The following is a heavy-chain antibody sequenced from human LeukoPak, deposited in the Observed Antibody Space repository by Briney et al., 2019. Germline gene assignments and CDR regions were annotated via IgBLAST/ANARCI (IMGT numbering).Heavy chain of an antibody. CDR2: ISSSSSTI. CDR3: ARDTDTMIVVPDAFDI. D-gene: IGHD3-22*01. CDR1: GFTFSTYT. V-gene: IGHV3-48*01. Sequence: GGSLRLSCAASGFTFSTYTMNWVRQAPGKGLEWVSYISSSSSTIYYADSVKGRFTISRDNAKNPLYLQMNSLRAEDTAVYYCARDTDTMIVVPDAFDIWGQGTMVTVSS. J-gene: IGHJ3*02.